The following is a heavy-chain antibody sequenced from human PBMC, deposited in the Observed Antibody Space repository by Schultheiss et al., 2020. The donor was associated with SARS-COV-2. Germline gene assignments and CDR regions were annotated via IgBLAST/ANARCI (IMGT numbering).Heavy chain of an antibody. J-gene: IGHJ4*02. CDR2: ISGSGGST. CDR3: AKAPGRGGAHPPYDY. Sequence: GGSLRLSCAASGFTFSSYAMSWVRQAPGKGLEWVSAISGSGGSTYYADSVKGRFTISRDNSKNTLYLQMNSLRAEDTAVYYCAKAPGRGGAHPPYDYWGQGTLVTVSS. D-gene: IGHD1-26*01. V-gene: IGHV3-23*01. CDR1: GFTFSSYA.